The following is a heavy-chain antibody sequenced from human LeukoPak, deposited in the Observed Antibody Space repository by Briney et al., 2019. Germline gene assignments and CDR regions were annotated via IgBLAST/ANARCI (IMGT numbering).Heavy chain of an antibody. V-gene: IGHV4-30-2*01. J-gene: IGHJ6*02. Sequence: SETLSLTCAVSGGSISSGGYSWSWIRQPPGEGLEWIGYIYHSGSTYYNPSLKSRVTISVDRSKNQFSLKLSCVTAADTAVYYCARGHDYGDYVGYYYGMDVWGQGTTVTVSS. CDR3: ARGHDYGDYVGYYYGMDV. CDR2: IYHSGST. D-gene: IGHD4-17*01. CDR1: GGSISSGGYS.